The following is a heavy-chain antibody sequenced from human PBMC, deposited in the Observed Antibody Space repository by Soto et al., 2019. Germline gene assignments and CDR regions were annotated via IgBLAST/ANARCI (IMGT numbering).Heavy chain of an antibody. J-gene: IGHJ4*02. D-gene: IGHD4-17*01. CDR3: ARVGDYVSSPWADY. CDR2: ISSSSYT. Sequence: GGSLRLSCAASGFTFSDYYMSWIRQAPGKGLEWVSYISSSSYTNYADSVKGRFTISRDNAKNSLYLQMNSLRAEDTAVYYCARVGDYVSSPWADYWGQGTLVTVSS. CDR1: GFTFSDYY. V-gene: IGHV3-11*06.